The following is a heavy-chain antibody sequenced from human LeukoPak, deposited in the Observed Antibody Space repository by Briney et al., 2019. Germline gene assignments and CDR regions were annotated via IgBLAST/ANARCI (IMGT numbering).Heavy chain of an antibody. J-gene: IGHJ4*02. V-gene: IGHV3-30-3*01. D-gene: IGHD6-13*01. CDR1: GFTFSSYA. CDR3: ARGAAAAAGRSPLDY. Sequence: PGGSLRLSCAASGFTFSSYAMHWVRQAPGKGLEWVAVISYDGSNKYYADSVKGRFTISRDNSKNTLYLQMNSLRAEDTAVYYCARGAAAAAGRSPLDYWGQGTLVTVSS. CDR2: ISYDGSNK.